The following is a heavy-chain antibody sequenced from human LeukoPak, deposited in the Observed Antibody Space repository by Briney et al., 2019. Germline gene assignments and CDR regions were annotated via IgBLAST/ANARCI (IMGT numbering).Heavy chain of an antibody. V-gene: IGHV3-11*01. D-gene: IGHD3-3*01. Sequence: PGGSLRLSCAASGFTFSDYYMSWIRQAPGKGLEWVSYISSSGSTIYYADSVKGRFTISRDNAKNSLYLQMNSLRAEDTAVYYCARVKYRDFWSGNMAYYFDYWGQGTLVTVSS. CDR2: ISSSGSTI. J-gene: IGHJ4*02. CDR1: GFTFSDYY. CDR3: ARVKYRDFWSGNMAYYFDY.